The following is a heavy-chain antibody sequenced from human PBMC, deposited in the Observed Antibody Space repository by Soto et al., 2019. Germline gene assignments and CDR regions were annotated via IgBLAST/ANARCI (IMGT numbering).Heavy chain of an antibody. V-gene: IGHV1-69*02. CDR1: GGTFSSYS. J-gene: IGHJ5*02. CDR2: VIPILGMA. Sequence: QVQLVQSGAEVKKPGSSVKVSCEASGGTFSSYSFSWVRQAPGQGLEWMGRVIPILGMANYAQKFQGRVTITAAKSTSTVYMELSSLRSEDTAVYYCARGGAVVVPGAVDRHNWFAPWGQGTLVTVSS. D-gene: IGHD2-2*01. CDR3: ARGGAVVVPGAVDRHNWFAP.